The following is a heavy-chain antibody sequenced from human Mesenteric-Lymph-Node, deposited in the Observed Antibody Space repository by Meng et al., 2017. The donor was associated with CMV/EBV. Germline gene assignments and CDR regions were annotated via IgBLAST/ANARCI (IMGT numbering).Heavy chain of an antibody. J-gene: IGHJ4*02. D-gene: IGHD3-9*01. CDR1: GGSFCGYY. Sequence: HGELHRWGRWMLKTLGPLAVTCAGHGGSFCGYYGNWIRQSPEKGLEWIGEINHSGSTTYNPSFTSRIIISVDTSTNQISLNMSSVTAADTAVYYCARGSSYDILTGYFDYWGQGALVTVSS. CDR2: INHSGST. V-gene: IGHV4-34*01. CDR3: ARGSSYDILTGYFDY.